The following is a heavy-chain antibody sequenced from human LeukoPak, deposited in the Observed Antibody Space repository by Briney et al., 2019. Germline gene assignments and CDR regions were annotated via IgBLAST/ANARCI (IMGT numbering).Heavy chain of an antibody. CDR3: ARCSYGHRVGY. J-gene: IGHJ4*02. V-gene: IGHV4-34*01. CDR1: GGSFSGYY. Sequence: SETLSLTCAVYGGSFSGYYWSWIRQPPGKGLEWIGEINHSGSTNYNPSLKSRVTISVDTSKNQFSLKLSSVTAADTAVYYCARCSYGHRVGYWGQGTLVTVSS. D-gene: IGHD5-18*01. CDR2: INHSGST.